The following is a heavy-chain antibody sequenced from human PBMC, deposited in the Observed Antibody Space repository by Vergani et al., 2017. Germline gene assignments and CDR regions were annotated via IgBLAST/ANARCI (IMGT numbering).Heavy chain of an antibody. CDR3: AKLEDFWSGYSDYYFDY. V-gene: IGHV3-23*01. Sequence: TASGFTFSSYAMSWVRQAPGKGLEWVSTITGSGGSTYYADSVKGRFTISRDNSKNTLYLQMNSLRAEDTAIYYCAKLEDFWSGYSDYYFDYWGQGTLVTVSS. J-gene: IGHJ4*02. D-gene: IGHD3-3*01. CDR2: ITGSGGST. CDR1: GFTFSSYA.